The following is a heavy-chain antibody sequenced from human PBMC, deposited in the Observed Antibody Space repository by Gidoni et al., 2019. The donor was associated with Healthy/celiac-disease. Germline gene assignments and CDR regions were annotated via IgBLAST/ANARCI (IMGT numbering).Heavy chain of an antibody. Sequence: EVQLVESGGGLVQPGRSLRLSCAASGFTFDDYAMHWVRQAPGKGLEWVSGISWNSGSIGYADSVKGRFTISRDNAKNSLYLQMNSLRAEDTALYYCAKAHSSSPYYYYYGMDVWGQGTTVTVSS. V-gene: IGHV3-9*01. CDR1: GFTFDDYA. CDR3: AKAHSSSPYYYYYGMDV. J-gene: IGHJ6*02. CDR2: ISWNSGSI. D-gene: IGHD6-6*01.